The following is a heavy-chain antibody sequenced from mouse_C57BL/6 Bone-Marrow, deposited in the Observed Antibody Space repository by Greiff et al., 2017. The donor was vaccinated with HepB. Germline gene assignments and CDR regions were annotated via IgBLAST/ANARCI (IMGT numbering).Heavy chain of an antibody. CDR3: ASFYYFDY. V-gene: IGHV3-6*01. CDR2: ISYDGSN. J-gene: IGHJ2*01. Sequence: EVKLMESGPGLVKPSQSLSLTCSVTGYSITSGYYWNWIRQFPGNKLEWMGYISYDGSNNYNPSLKNRISITRDTSKNQFFLKLNSVTTEDTATYYCASFYYFDYWGQGTTLTVSS. CDR1: GYSITSGYY.